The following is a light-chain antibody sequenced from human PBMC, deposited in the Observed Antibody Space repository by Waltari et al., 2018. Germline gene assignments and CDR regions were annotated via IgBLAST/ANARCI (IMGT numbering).Light chain of an antibody. CDR2: DVS. CDR1: PSDIGGYKF. Sequence: QSALTQPPSASGSHGQSVTISCTGTPSDIGGYKFVSWFQQHPGKAPKLVIYDVSERPSGVPDRFSGSKSGSTATLTVSGLQAEDEADYYCSSYGGKNNLIFGGGTTLTVL. J-gene: IGLJ2*01. V-gene: IGLV2-8*01. CDR3: SSYGGKNNLI.